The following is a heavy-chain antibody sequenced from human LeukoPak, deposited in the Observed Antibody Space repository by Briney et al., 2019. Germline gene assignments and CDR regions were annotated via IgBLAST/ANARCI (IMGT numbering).Heavy chain of an antibody. V-gene: IGHV4-59*01. D-gene: IGHD4-17*01. CDR1: GGSINNYY. Sequence: PSETLSLTCTVSGGSINNYYWSWIRQPPGKGQEWIGCIYYRGSTNYNPSLKCRVTFSVDTSKNQFSLKLNSVTAADTAVYYCARGGDYGDLRYFDYWGQGTLVTVSS. CDR2: IYYRGST. J-gene: IGHJ4*02. CDR3: ARGGDYGDLRYFDY.